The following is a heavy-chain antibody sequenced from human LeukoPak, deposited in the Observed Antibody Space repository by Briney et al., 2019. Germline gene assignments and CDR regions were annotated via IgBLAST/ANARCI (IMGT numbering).Heavy chain of an antibody. V-gene: IGHV3-48*02. CDR1: GFTFSSYS. CDR2: ISSSSSTI. D-gene: IGHD6-13*01. Sequence: PGGSLRLSCAASGFTFSSYSMHWVRQAPGKGLEWVSYISSSSSTIYYADSVKGRFTISGDNAKNSLYLQMNSLRDEDTAVYYCASYYSSTHDYWGQGTLVTVSS. J-gene: IGHJ4*02. CDR3: ASYYSSTHDY.